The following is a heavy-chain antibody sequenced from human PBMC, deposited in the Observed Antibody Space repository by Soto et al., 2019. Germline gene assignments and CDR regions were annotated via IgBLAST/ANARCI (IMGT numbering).Heavy chain of an antibody. CDR2: IIPIFGTA. CDR1: GGTFSSYA. D-gene: IGHD1-26*01. V-gene: IGHV1-69*13. CDR3: ARVWGGSSWVAAFDI. J-gene: IGHJ3*02. Sequence: ASVKVSCKASGGTFSSYAISWVRQAPGQGLEWMGGIIPIFGTANYAQKFQGRVTITADESTSTAYMELSSLRSEDTAVYYCARVWGGSSWVAAFDIWGQGTMVTVS.